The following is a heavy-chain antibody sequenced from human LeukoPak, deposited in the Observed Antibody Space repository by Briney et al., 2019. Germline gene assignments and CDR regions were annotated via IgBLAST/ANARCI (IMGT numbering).Heavy chain of an antibody. Sequence: GGSLRLSCVTSGFTFSDYSMNWVRQAPGTGPQWISFLAASGDNIDYADSVRGRFTISRDNAKNSLYLHMNSLGDEDTAVYYCARGSHRGAWLIDYWGQGTLVTVSS. CDR3: ARGSHRGAWLIDY. V-gene: IGHV3-48*02. CDR2: LAASGDNI. D-gene: IGHD5-12*01. CDR1: GFTFSDYS. J-gene: IGHJ4*02.